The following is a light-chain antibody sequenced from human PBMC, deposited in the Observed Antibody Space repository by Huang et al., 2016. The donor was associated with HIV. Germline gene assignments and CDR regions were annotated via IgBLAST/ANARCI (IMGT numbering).Light chain of an antibody. V-gene: IGKV1-39*01. CDR2: KAS. Sequence: DIQMTQSPSSLSASVGDTVTITCRASQSIGNKVHWYQQQPGKAPNLLIYKASNLQRGVPSRFSGSGSGTDFTLTIRGLQPEDFAVYYCQQSYSSWWTFGQGTKVEI. CDR1: QSIGNK. J-gene: IGKJ1*01. CDR3: QQSYSSWWT.